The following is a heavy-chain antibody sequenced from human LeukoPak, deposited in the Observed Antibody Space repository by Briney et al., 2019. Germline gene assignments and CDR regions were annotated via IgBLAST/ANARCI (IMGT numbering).Heavy chain of an antibody. CDR1: GYTFTNYG. J-gene: IGHJ4*02. CDR2: ISAYNGNT. Sequence: ASVKVSCKASGYTFTNYGLSWLRQAPGQGLEWMGWISAYNGNTNYAQKLQGRVTMTTDTSTNTAYMELRSLRSDDTAVYYCATSSTAGNGYWGQGTLVTVSS. V-gene: IGHV1-18*01. CDR3: ATSSTAGNGY. D-gene: IGHD6-19*01.